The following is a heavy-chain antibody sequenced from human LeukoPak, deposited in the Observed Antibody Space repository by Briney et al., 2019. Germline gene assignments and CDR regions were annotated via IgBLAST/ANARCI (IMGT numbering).Heavy chain of an antibody. D-gene: IGHD6-6*01. Sequence: PGGSLRLSFAASGFTFSSYGMHWVRQAPGKGLEWVAFIRYDGSNKYYADSVKGRFTISRDNSKNTLYLQMNSLRAEDTAVYYCAKDLGSSSTGLFDYWGQGTLVTVSS. V-gene: IGHV3-30*02. J-gene: IGHJ4*02. CDR3: AKDLGSSSTGLFDY. CDR1: GFTFSSYG. CDR2: IRYDGSNK.